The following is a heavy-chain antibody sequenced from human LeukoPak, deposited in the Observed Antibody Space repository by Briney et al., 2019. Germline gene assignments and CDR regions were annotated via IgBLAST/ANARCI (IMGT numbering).Heavy chain of an antibody. CDR2: ITSGGNT. J-gene: IGHJ4*02. CDR1: GFTFSSSA. Sequence: GGSLRLSCAASGFTFSSSAMSWVRQAPGQGLEWVSGITSGGNTYYVDSVKGRFTVSRDNSKNTLFLQMNSLRAEDTALYYCAKAYDSSPAEYWGQGTLVTVSS. V-gene: IGHV3-23*01. D-gene: IGHD3-22*01. CDR3: AKAYDSSPAEY.